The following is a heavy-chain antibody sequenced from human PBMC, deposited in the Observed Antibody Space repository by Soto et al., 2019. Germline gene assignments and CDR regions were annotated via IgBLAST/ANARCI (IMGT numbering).Heavy chain of an antibody. Sequence: QVQLQQWGAGLLKPSETLSLTCAVYGGSFSGYYWSWIRQPPGKGLEWIGEINHSGSTNYNPSLKSRVTKSVDTSKNQFSLKLSSVTAADTAVYYCAIGPSPGTSMVRRMGAFDIWGQGTMVTVFS. V-gene: IGHV4-34*01. CDR1: GGSFSGYY. CDR2: INHSGST. D-gene: IGHD3-10*01. J-gene: IGHJ3*02. CDR3: AIGPSPGTSMVRRMGAFDI.